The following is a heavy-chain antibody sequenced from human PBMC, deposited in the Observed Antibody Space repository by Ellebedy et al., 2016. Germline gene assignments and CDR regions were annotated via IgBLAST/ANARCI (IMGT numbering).Heavy chain of an antibody. J-gene: IGHJ2*01. CDR2: MYYRGST. CDR1: GGSISNSNYY. V-gene: IGHV4-39*01. CDR3: ASRPNWYFDL. Sequence: SETLSLXCSVSGGSISNSNYYWDWIRQPPGKGLEWIGSMYYRGSTNYNPSLKSRVTISVDTSKNQFSLKLTSVTAADTAVYYCASRPNWYFDLWGRGTLVTVSS.